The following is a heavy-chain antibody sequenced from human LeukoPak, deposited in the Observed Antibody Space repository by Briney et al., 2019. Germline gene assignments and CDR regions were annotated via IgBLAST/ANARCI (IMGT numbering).Heavy chain of an antibody. Sequence: RGSLRLSCAASGFTFSSYAMSWVRQAPGKGLEWVSAISGSGGSTYYADSVKGRFTISRDNSKNTLYLQMNSLRAEDTAVYYCAKNAYYDILTGYYRPNYWGQGTLVTVSS. CDR3: AKNAYYDILTGYYRPNY. D-gene: IGHD3-9*01. J-gene: IGHJ4*02. CDR2: ISGSGGST. CDR1: GFTFSSYA. V-gene: IGHV3-23*01.